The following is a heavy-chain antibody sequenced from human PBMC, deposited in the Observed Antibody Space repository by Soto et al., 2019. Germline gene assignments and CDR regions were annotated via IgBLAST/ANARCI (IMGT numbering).Heavy chain of an antibody. CDR1: GFTFSTYW. CDR3: ARDYMIRGRDPNWFDP. D-gene: IGHD3-10*01. J-gene: IGHJ5*02. CDR2: IKRDGSST. V-gene: IGHV3-74*01. Sequence: EVQLVESGGGLVQPGGSLRLSCAASGFTFSTYWMHWVRQAPGKGLVWVSRIKRDGSSTTYADSVKGRFTISRDNARNTLYLQMNSLRTEDTAVYYCARDYMIRGRDPNWFDPWGQGTLVTVSS.